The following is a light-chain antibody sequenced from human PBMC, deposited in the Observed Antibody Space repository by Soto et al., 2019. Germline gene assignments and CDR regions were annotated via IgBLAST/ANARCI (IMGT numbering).Light chain of an antibody. V-gene: IGKV1-12*02. CDR2: AAS. CDR3: QQANGFPWT. CDR1: QDISTW. J-gene: IGKJ1*01. Sequence: DIQVTQSPSFVSASVGDRVTITCRASQDISTWVAWYQQKPGKAPKLLIYAASTLESGVPSRFGGGGSGTDFTLTISSLQPDDFATYYCQQANGFPWTFGQGTKVEIK.